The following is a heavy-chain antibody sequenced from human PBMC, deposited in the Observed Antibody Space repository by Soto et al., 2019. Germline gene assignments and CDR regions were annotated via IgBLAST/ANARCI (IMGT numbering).Heavy chain of an antibody. CDR3: ASERSAQYFEF. J-gene: IGHJ4*02. V-gene: IGHV1-69*06. D-gene: IGHD1-26*01. CDR1: GGTFSSHG. Sequence: QVQLVQSGTVVQRRGSSVKVSCQASGGTFSSHGMAWVRQAPGQGLEWMGGIIPTFGTLTYAPKFQGRVTITADKSTNTAYMELSSLRSEYTGVYYCASERSAQYFEFWGQGTLITVSS. CDR2: IIPTFGTL.